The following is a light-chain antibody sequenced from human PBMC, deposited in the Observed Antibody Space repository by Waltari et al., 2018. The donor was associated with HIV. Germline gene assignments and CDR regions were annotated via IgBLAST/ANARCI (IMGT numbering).Light chain of an antibody. V-gene: IGLV1-40*01. CDR2: GNS. CDR3: QSYDSNLSGL. CDR1: SSNIGAGYD. J-gene: IGLJ2*01. Sequence: QSELTQPPSVSAAPGQRVTISCTGSSSNIGAGYDVHWYQQVPGSAPKGVFYGNSNRPSGVPDRFSGSKSGSSASLVITGLQSEDEADYYCQSYDSNLSGLFGGGTKVTVL.